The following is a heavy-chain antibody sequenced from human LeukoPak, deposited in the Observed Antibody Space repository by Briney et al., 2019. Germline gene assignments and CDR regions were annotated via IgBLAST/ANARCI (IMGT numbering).Heavy chain of an antibody. Sequence: ASQTLSLTCTVSGGSISSGDYYWSWIRQPPGKGLEWIGYIYYSGSTYYNPSLKSRVTISVDTSRNQFSLNLSSVTAADTAVYYCARGPTRQYFDSWGRGTLVTVSS. CDR1: GGSISSGDYY. CDR2: IYYSGST. D-gene: IGHD6-6*01. CDR3: ARGPTRQYFDS. V-gene: IGHV4-30-4*08. J-gene: IGHJ4*02.